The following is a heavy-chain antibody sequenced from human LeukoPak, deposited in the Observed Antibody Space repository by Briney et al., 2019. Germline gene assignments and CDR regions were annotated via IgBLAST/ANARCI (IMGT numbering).Heavy chain of an antibody. CDR3: ARDLRNRQQLVQLDY. D-gene: IGHD6-13*01. V-gene: IGHV3-11*01. CDR1: GFTFSDYY. J-gene: IGHJ4*02. CDR2: ISSSGSTI. Sequence: GGSLRLSCAASGFTFSDYYMSWIRQAPGKGLEWVSYISSSGSTIYYADSVKGRFTISRDNAKNSLYLQMNSLRDEDTAVYYCARDLRNRQQLVQLDYWGQGTLVTVSS.